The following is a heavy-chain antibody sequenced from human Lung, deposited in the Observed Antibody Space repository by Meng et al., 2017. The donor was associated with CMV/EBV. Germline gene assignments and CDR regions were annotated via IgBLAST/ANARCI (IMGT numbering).Heavy chain of an antibody. V-gene: IGHV4-59*01. D-gene: IGHD2-2*01. Sequence: SETLSLXCTVSGGSISTYYWTWIRHPPGKGLEWIGYIYYSGSTNYNPSLKSRVTISVDTSENQFSLKMTSLTPADTAVYYCARGRLPGADEYFEHWGQGTLVTVSS. CDR1: GGSISTYY. CDR2: IYYSGST. J-gene: IGHJ1*01. CDR3: ARGRLPGADEYFEH.